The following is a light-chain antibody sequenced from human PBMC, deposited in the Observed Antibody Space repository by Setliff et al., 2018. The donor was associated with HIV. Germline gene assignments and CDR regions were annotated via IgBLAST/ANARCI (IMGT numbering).Light chain of an antibody. Sequence: QSALTQPASVSGSPGQWITISCSGTGSDVGGYDHVSWYRQEPGKAPKMMIYEVSRRPSGVSSRFSGSKSGNAASLTIAGLQAEDEADYYCSSYSGSSNSYVFGAGTKVTVL. V-gene: IGLV2-14*01. CDR1: GSDVGGYDH. CDR3: SSYSGSSNSYV. CDR2: EVS. J-gene: IGLJ1*01.